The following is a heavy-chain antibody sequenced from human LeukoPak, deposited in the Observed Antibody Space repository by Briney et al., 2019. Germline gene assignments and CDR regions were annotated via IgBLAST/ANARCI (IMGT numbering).Heavy chain of an antibody. CDR1: GYTFTTYY. Sequence: ASVKVSCKASGYTFTTYYIHWVRQAPGQGLECMGIINPSGGSTTYAQAFQGRVTMTRDTSTSTVYMELRSLRPEDTAVYYCAIDPRGDGYNPDYWGQGTLVTVSS. D-gene: IGHD5-24*01. CDR2: INPSGGST. J-gene: IGHJ4*02. V-gene: IGHV1-46*01. CDR3: AIDPRGDGYNPDY.